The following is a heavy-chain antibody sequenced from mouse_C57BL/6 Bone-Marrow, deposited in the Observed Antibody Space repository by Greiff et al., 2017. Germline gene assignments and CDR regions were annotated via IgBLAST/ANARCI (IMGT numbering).Heavy chain of an antibody. Sequence: VQLQQPGAELVKPGASVKLSCTASGYTFTSYWMHWVKQRPGRGLERSGRIVPNSGGTKYNEKFKSKDTLTVDKPSSTAYMQLSGLTSEDSAVYYCERSRYVDVWGTGTTVTVSS. V-gene: IGHV1-72*01. J-gene: IGHJ1*03. CDR1: GYTFTSYW. CDR3: ERSRYVDV. CDR2: IVPNSGGT.